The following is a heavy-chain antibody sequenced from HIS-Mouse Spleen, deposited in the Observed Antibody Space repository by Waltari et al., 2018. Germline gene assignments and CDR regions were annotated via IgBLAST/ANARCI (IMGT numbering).Heavy chain of an antibody. D-gene: IGHD6-13*01. CDR1: GGSISSSSYY. CDR2: IYYVGGT. Sequence: QLQLQESGPGLVKPSETLSLTCTVSGGSISSSSYYWGWIRQPPGKGLVWIGSIYYVGGTYYNPSLKSRVTISVDTSKNQFSLKLSSVTAADTAVYYCAREIPYSSSWYDWYFDLWGRGTLVTVSS. V-gene: IGHV4-39*07. CDR3: AREIPYSSSWYDWYFDL. J-gene: IGHJ2*01.